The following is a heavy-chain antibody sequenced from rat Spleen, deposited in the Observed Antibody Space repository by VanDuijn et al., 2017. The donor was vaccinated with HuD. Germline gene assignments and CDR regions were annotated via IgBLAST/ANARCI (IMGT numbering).Heavy chain of an antibody. V-gene: IGHV2-13*01. CDR1: GFSLSNYG. D-gene: IGHD1-2*01. Sequence: QVQLKESGPGLVQPSQTLSLTCTVSGFSLSNYGVIWVRQPPGKGLEWLGVIWGDGNANYNSALKSRLSIDRDTSKSQVYLKMNSLQIEDTATYFCARADVAGLSTDGIWGQGIMVTVSS. CDR2: IWGDGNA. J-gene: IGHJ2*01. CDR3: ARADVAGLSTDGI.